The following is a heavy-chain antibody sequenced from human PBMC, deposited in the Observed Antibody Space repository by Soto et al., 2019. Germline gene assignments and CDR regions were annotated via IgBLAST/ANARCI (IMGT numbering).Heavy chain of an antibody. Sequence: QLVESGGGLVKPGGSLRLSCEASGFTFSNAWMSWVRQAPGEGLEWVGRIKSKSAGETTVYGASVNGRFTISRDDSKNTLYLQMSSLKIEDTAVYFCTADHWSWGQGTLVTVSS. D-gene: IGHD3-3*01. CDR1: GFTFSNAW. J-gene: IGHJ4*02. V-gene: IGHV3-15*01. CDR2: IKSKSAGETT. CDR3: TADHWS.